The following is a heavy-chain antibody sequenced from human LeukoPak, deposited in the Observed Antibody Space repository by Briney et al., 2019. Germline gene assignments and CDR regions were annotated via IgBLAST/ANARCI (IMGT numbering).Heavy chain of an antibody. J-gene: IGHJ6*03. Sequence: ASVKVSCKASGYTFTGYYMHWVRQAPGQGLEWMGWINPNSGGTNYAQKFQGRVTMTRDTSISTDYMELSRLRSDDTAVYYCARGSSGDYYYYYYMDVWGKGTTVTISS. CDR1: GYTFTGYY. CDR3: ARGSSGDYYYYYYMDV. CDR2: INPNSGGT. D-gene: IGHD3-10*01. V-gene: IGHV1-2*02.